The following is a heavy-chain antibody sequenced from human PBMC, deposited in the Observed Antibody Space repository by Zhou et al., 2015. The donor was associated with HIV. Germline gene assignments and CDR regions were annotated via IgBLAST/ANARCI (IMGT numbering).Heavy chain of an antibody. V-gene: IGHV1-69*12. D-gene: IGHD3-10*01. CDR1: GGTFSSYA. CDR3: ARDTRPSVRELLLRRGNWFDP. Sequence: QVQLVQSGAEVKKPGSSVKVSCKASGGTFSSYAISWVRQAPGQGLEWMGGIIPIFGTANYAQKFQGRVTITADESTSTAYMELSSLRSEDTAVYYCARDTRPSVRELLLRRGNWFDPSGPGNPGHRLL. J-gene: IGHJ5*02. CDR2: IIPIFGTA.